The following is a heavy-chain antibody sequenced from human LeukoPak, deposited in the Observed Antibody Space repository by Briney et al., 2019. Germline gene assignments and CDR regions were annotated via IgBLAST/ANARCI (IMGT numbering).Heavy chain of an antibody. CDR3: ARGGVFCSSSTCTLKWLDP. D-gene: IGHD2-2*01. CDR1: GYTFTNFG. V-gene: IGHV1-18*01. CDR2: ISPYNGNT. Sequence: ASVKLSCKASGYTFTNFGITWVRQSPGQGLEWMGWISPYNGNTKYAQKVQGRVTMTTDTSTSTAYMELRSLRSDDTAVYYCARGGVFCSSSTCTLKWLDPWGQGKLVTVSS. J-gene: IGHJ5*02.